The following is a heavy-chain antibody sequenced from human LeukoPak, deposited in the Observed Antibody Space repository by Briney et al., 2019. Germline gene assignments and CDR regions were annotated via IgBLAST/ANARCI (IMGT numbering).Heavy chain of an antibody. CDR3: AMHSGWSGPDC. D-gene: IGHD6-19*01. CDR1: GDSISSKW. V-gene: IGHV4-4*02. Sequence: SGTLSLTCAVSGDSISSKWWSWVRQPPGKGLEWIGEIYHSGTTNYNPSLKSRVTISVDKSKNQFSLNLSSVTAAGTAVYYCAMHSGWSGPDCWGQGSLVTVSS. J-gene: IGHJ4*02. CDR2: IYHSGTT.